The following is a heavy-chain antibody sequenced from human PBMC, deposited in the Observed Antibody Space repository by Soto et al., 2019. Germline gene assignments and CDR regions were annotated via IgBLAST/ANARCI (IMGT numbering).Heavy chain of an antibody. CDR1: GFTFSSYA. V-gene: IGHV3-23*01. D-gene: IGHD3-22*01. Sequence: GGSLRLSCAASGFTFSSYAMSWVRQAPGKGLEWVSAISGSGGSTYYADSVKGRFTISRDNSKNTLYLQMNSLRAEDTSVYYCAKDPGRITMIVVDPDHWGQGTLVTVSS. J-gene: IGHJ4*02. CDR3: AKDPGRITMIVVDPDH. CDR2: ISGSGGST.